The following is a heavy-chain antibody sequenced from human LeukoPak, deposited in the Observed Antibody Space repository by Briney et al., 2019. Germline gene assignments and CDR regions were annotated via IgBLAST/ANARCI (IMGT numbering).Heavy chain of an antibody. CDR1: GYTFTSYG. J-gene: IGHJ6*02. V-gene: IGHV1-18*01. CDR3: ASDLIVVVIRPPYYYGMDV. CDR2: ISAYNGNT. D-gene: IGHD3-22*01. Sequence: ASVKVSCKASGYTFTSYGISWVRQAPGQGLEWMGWISAYNGNTNYAQKLQGRVTMTTDTSTSTAYMELRSLRSDDTAVYYCASDLIVVVIRPPYYYGMDVWGQGTTVTVSS.